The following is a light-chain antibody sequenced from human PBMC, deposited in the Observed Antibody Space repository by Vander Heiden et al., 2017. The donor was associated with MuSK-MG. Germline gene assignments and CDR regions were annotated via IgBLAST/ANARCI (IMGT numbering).Light chain of an antibody. Sequence: DIQMTQSPSSLSASVGDRVTITCRASQGIGNYLAWYQQKPGKIPRLLIYSASTLQSGVPSRFSGSGSGTHFTLTISSLQAEDFATYYCQKYYSDPRTFGQGTKVEIK. CDR3: QKYYSDPRT. J-gene: IGKJ1*01. CDR2: SAS. CDR1: QGIGNY. V-gene: IGKV1-27*01.